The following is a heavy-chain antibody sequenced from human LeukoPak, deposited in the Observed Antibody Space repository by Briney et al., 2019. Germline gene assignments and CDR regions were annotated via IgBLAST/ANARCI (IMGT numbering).Heavy chain of an antibody. Sequence: SETLSLTCTVSGGSISSSSYYWGWIRQPPGKGLEWIGSIYYSGSTYYNPSLKSRVTISVDTSKNQFSLNLSSVTAADTAVYYCARRLEYRSYFDYWGQGTLVTVSS. CDR3: ARRLEYRSYFDY. V-gene: IGHV4-39*01. CDR2: IYYSGST. J-gene: IGHJ4*02. D-gene: IGHD2-2*01. CDR1: GGSISSSSYY.